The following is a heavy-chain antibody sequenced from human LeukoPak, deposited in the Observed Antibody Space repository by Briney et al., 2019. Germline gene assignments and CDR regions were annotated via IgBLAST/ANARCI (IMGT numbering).Heavy chain of an antibody. J-gene: IGHJ5*02. CDR3: ARELLLWFGESLKTNWFDP. CDR1: GFTFSSYS. V-gene: IGHV3-48*01. D-gene: IGHD3-10*01. CDR2: ISSSSTI. Sequence: GGSLRLSCAASGFTFSSYSMNWVRQAPGKGLERVSYISSSSTIYYADSVKGRFTISRDNAKNSLYLQMNSLRAEDTAVYYCARELLLWFGESLKTNWFDPWGQGTLVTVSS.